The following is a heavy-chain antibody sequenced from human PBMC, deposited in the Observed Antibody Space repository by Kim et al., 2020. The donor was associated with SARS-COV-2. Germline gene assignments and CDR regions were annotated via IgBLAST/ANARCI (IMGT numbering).Heavy chain of an antibody. CDR1: GYTFTSYY. V-gene: IGHV1-46*01. Sequence: ASVKVSCKASGYTFTSYYMHWVRQAPGQGLEWMGIINPSGGSTSYAQKFQGRVTMTRVTSTSTVYMELSSLRSEDTAVYYCARAHSYYYDSSGHFDYWGQGTLVTVSS. CDR3: ARAHSYYYDSSGHFDY. CDR2: INPSGGST. J-gene: IGHJ4*02. D-gene: IGHD3-22*01.